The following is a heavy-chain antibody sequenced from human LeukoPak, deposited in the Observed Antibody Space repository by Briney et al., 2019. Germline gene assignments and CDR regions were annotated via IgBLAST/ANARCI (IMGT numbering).Heavy chain of an antibody. CDR2: ISANGADK. V-gene: IGHV3-23*01. CDR3: ANYRKPQGLDY. Sequence: GGSLRLSCAVSRFTFITYAMSWVRHAPGQGLQWVSAISANGADKYYADYVKGRFTISRDNSKNTLCLQMTSLGVEDTAVYFCANYRKPQGLDYWGQGTLVTVSS. J-gene: IGHJ4*02. CDR1: RFTFITYA. D-gene: IGHD1-14*01.